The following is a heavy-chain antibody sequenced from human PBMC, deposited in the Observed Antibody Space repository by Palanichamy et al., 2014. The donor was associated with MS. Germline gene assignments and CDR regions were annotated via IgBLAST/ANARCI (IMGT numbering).Heavy chain of an antibody. CDR2: LSDT. D-gene: IGHD5-24*01. Sequence: EVQLXQSGAEVKKPGESLKISCKGSGYSFASYWDRLGAPDARERPGVDGDHLSDTRYSPSFQGQVTISADKSITTAYLQWSSLKASDTAIYYCARQGRMATTKGAFDIWGQGTMVTISS. V-gene: IGHV5-51*01. CDR1: GYSFASYW. J-gene: IGHJ3*02. CDR3: ARQGRMATTKGAFDI.